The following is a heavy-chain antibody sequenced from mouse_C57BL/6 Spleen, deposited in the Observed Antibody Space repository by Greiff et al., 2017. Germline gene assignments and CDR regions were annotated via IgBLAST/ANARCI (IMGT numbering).Heavy chain of an antibody. CDR1: GYTFTSYW. J-gene: IGHJ3*01. D-gene: IGHD1-1*01. V-gene: IGHV1-74*01. Sequence: QVQLQESGAELVKPGASVKVSCKASGYTFTSYWMHWVKQRPGQGLEWIGRIHPSDSDTNYNQKFKGQATLTVDKSSSQAYLQLSSLTSEDSAVYYCAIKVYYYGSGSYWGQGTLVTVSA. CDR2: IHPSDSDT. CDR3: AIKVYYYGSGSY.